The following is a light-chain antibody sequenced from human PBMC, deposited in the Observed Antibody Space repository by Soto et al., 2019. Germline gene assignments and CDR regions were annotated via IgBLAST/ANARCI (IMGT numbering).Light chain of an antibody. Sequence: EIVLTQSPGTLSLSPGERATLSCRASQSLTNNYFAWYQQKPGRALRLLIDGASTSATGIPDRFSGSGSGKDFTLTISRLEPEGVAVYYCQQYEAVVTFGQGTKVEI. J-gene: IGKJ1*01. CDR2: GAS. V-gene: IGKV3-20*01. CDR3: QQYEAVVT. CDR1: QSLTNNY.